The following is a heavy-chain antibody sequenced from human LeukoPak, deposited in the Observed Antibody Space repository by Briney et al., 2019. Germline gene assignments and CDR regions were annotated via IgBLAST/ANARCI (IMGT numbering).Heavy chain of an antibody. Sequence: SETLSLTCTVSGGSISSSSYYWGGLRQPPGKGLEWIGSIYYRGSPFKNRFTISVVTISVDTSKNQCSLKLSSVTAADTAVYYCARLGTTVTADYWGQGDLLIIFS. CDR2: IYYRGSP. CDR1: GGSISSSSYY. J-gene: IGHJ4*02. D-gene: IGHD4-17*01. V-gene: IGHV4-39*01. CDR3: ARLGTTVTADY.